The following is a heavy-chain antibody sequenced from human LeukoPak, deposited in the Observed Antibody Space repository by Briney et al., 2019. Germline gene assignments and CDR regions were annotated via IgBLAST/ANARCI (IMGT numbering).Heavy chain of an antibody. J-gene: IGHJ4*02. D-gene: IGHD5-18*01. Sequence: SETLSLTCTVSGGSISSSSYYWGWIRQPPGKGLEWIGSIYYSGSTYYNPSLKSRVTISVDTSKNQFSLKLSSVTAADTAVYYCARGGYSYGLWGQGTLVTVSS. CDR2: IYYSGST. V-gene: IGHV4-39*01. CDR1: GGSISSSSYY. CDR3: ARGGYSYGL.